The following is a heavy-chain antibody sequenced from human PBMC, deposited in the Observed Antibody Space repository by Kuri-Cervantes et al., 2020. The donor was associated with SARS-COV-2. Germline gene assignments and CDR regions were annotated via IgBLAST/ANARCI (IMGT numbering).Heavy chain of an antibody. CDR1: GFLFSASA. CDR3: AKDWEGNWGWDAFDI. J-gene: IGHJ3*02. CDR2: VRGKANNYAT. D-gene: IGHD7-27*01. V-gene: IGHV3-73*01. Sequence: GESLKISCEVSGFLFSASAIHWVRQASGKGLEWVGRVRGKANNYATACAASVKGRFTISRDDSKNMAYLQMNSLRAEDTAVYYCAKDWEGNWGWDAFDIWGQGTMVTVSS.